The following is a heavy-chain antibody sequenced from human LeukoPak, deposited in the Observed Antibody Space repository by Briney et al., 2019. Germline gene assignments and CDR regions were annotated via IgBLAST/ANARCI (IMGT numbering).Heavy chain of an antibody. CDR2: ISYDGSNK. D-gene: IGHD1-26*01. Sequence: GRSLRLSCAASGFTFSSYGMHWVRQAPGKGLEWVAVISYDGSNKYYADSVKGRFTISRDNSKNMVYLQVNSLRADDTAVYYCAKEHSGSYFDYWGQGTLVTVSS. V-gene: IGHV3-30*18. CDR1: GFTFSSYG. CDR3: AKEHSGSYFDY. J-gene: IGHJ4*02.